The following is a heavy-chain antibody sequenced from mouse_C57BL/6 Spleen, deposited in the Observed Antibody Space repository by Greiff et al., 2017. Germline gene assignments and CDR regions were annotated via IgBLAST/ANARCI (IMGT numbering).Heavy chain of an antibody. Sequence: VQLQQSGAELVKPGASVKMSCKASGYTFTSYWITWVKQRPGQGLEWIGDIYPGSGSTNYNEKFKSKATLTVDTSSSTAYMQLSSLTSEDSAVYYCARSGGSSYPWYFDYWGQGTTLTVSS. CDR1: GYTFTSYW. J-gene: IGHJ2*01. CDR3: ARSGGSSYPWYFDY. V-gene: IGHV1-55*01. CDR2: IYPGSGST. D-gene: IGHD1-1*01.